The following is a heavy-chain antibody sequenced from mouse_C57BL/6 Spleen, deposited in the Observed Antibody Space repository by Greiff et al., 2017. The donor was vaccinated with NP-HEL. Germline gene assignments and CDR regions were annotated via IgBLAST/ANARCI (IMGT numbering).Heavy chain of an antibody. V-gene: IGHV1-64*01. CDR1: GYTFTSYW. CDR3: ARGYYGSSLYFDV. CDR2: IHPNSGST. D-gene: IGHD1-1*01. J-gene: IGHJ1*03. Sequence: VQLQQSGAELVKPGASVKLSCKASGYTFTSYWMHWVKQRPGQGLEWIGMIHPNSGSTNYNEKFKSKATLTVDKSSSTAYMQLSSLTSEDSAVYYCARGYYGSSLYFDVWGTGTTVTVSS.